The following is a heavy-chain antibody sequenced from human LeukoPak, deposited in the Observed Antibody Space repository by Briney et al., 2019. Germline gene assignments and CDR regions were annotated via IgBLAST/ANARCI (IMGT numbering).Heavy chain of an antibody. J-gene: IGHJ6*03. CDR2: ISSSSYI. V-gene: IGHV3-21*01. CDR3: ASDSSSSYYYYYYMDV. CDR1: GFTFSSYS. D-gene: IGHD6-13*01. Sequence: GGSLRLSCAASGFTFSSYSMNWVRQAPGKGLEWVSSISSSSYIYYADSVKGRFTISRDNTKNSLYLQMNSLRAEDTAVYYCASDSSSSYYYYYYMDVWGKGTTVTVSS.